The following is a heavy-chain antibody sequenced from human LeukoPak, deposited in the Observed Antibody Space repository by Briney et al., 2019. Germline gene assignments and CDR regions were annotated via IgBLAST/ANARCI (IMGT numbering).Heavy chain of an antibody. D-gene: IGHD3-22*01. V-gene: IGHV3-48*03. J-gene: IGHJ5*02. CDR3: AGAPSSASRLWFDP. CDR1: GFTFSSYE. Sequence: GGSLRLSCAASGFTFSSYEMNWVSQAPGKGLEWVSYISSSGYTIYYADSVKGRFTISRDNAKNSLYLQMNSLRAEDTAVYYCAGAPSSASRLWFDPWGQGILVTVSS. CDR2: ISSSGYTI.